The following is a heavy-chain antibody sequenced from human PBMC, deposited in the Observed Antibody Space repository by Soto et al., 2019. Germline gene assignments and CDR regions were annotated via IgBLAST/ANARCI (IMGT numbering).Heavy chain of an antibody. V-gene: IGHV3-33*01. CDR3: SREISAIMYDFEC. J-gene: IGHJ4*02. CDR2: IWYDGSNK. Sequence: QVQLVESGGGVVQPGRSLRLSCAASGFTFSSYGMHWVRQAPGKGLEWVAVIWYDGSNKYYADSVKGRFTISRDNSKNRRCLHKKSLRAEDTDVYSCSREISAIMYDFECWGQGPVRTVSS. CDR1: GFTFSSYG. D-gene: IGHD3-16*01.